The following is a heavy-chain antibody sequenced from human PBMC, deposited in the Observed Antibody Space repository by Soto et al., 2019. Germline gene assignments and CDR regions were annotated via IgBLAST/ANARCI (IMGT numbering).Heavy chain of an antibody. Sequence: NPSETLSLACTVSGGSISSSRYYWGWIRQPPGKGLEWIGNIYYSGSTYYNPSLKSRVTISVDTSKNQFSLKLSSVTAADTAVYYCARNWYYFDYWGQGTLVT. CDR2: IYYSGST. CDR3: ARNWYYFDY. J-gene: IGHJ4*02. CDR1: GGSISSSRYY. V-gene: IGHV4-39*01. D-gene: IGHD1-1*01.